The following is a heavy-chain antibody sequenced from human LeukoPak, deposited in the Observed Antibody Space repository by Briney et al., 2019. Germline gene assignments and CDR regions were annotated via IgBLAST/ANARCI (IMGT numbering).Heavy chain of an antibody. J-gene: IGHJ6*02. D-gene: IGHD3-10*01. CDR2: IYYSGST. CDR3: ARDGSGPDVYYYGMDV. CDR1: GGSISSYY. Sequence: PSETLSLTCTVSGGSISSYYWSWIRQPPGKGLEWIGYIYYSGSTNYNPSLKSRVTISVDTSKNQFSLKLSSVTAADTAVYYCARDGSGPDVYYYGMDVWGQGTTVTVSS. V-gene: IGHV4-59*12.